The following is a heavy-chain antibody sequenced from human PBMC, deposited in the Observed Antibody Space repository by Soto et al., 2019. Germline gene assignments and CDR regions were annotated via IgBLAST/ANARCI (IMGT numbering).Heavy chain of an antibody. CDR3: ARVRVSIADRPAPYDFDA. D-gene: IGHD6-6*01. V-gene: IGHV1-3*01. CDR1: GYTFTSYA. CDR2: INAGNGNT. Sequence: GASVKVSCKASGYTFTSYAMHWVRQAPGQRLEWMGWINAGNGNTKYSQKFQGRVTITRDTSASTAYMELSSLRSEDTAVYYCARVRVSIADRPAPYDFDARGHGTPVTSPQ. J-gene: IGHJ4*01.